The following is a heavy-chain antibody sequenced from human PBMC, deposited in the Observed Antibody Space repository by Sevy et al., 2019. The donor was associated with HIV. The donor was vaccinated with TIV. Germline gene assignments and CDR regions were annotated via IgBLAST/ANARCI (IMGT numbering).Heavy chain of an antibody. D-gene: IGHD3-10*01. CDR1: GFTFGSYA. J-gene: IGHJ3*01. Sequence: GGSLRLSCAASGFTFGSYAMHWVRQAPGKGLEWVAFISYDGSKKYYADSVKGRFTISRDNSKNTLFMQLNSLRADDTALYNCGSERDREAINVWGQGTMVTVSS. V-gene: IGHV3-30-3*01. CDR3: GSERDREAINV. CDR2: ISYDGSKK.